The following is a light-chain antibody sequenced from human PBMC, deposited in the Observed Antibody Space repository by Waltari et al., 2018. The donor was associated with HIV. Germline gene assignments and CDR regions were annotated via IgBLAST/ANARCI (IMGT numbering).Light chain of an antibody. J-gene: IGKJ1*01. CDR1: QSVSSG. Sequence: EIVMTQSPATLSVSPGERPTLSCRAGQSVSSGLAWFQQKPGQGPRLLMYGSSIRATDIPARFSGSGSGTEFTLTINNLQSEDFAIYYCQQYNNWPWTFGQGTKVEI. CDR3: QQYNNWPWT. V-gene: IGKV3-15*01. CDR2: GSS.